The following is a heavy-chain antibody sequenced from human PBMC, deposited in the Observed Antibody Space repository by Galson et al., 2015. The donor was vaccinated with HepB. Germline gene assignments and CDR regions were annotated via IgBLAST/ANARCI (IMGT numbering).Heavy chain of an antibody. CDR3: AKDQTVDNWNDRGGSRPVDY. Sequence: SLRLSCAASGFTFSSYAMSWVRQAPGKGLEWVSAISGSGGSTYYADSVKGRFTISRDNSKNTLYLQMNSLRAEDTAVYYCAKDQTVDNWNDRGGSRPVDYRGQGTLVTVSS. J-gene: IGHJ4*02. CDR1: GFTFSSYA. CDR2: ISGSGGST. V-gene: IGHV3-23*01. D-gene: IGHD1-20*01.